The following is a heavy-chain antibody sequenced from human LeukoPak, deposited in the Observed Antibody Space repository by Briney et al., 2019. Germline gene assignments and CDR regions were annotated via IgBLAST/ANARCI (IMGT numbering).Heavy chain of an antibody. D-gene: IGHD3-22*01. CDR2: ISWNSGSI. V-gene: IGHV3-9*01. CDR1: GFTFDDYA. CDR3: AKGAPNYYYDSSGYYSY. Sequence: GGSLRLSCAASGFTFDDYAMHWVRQAPGKGLEWVSGISWNSGSIGYADSVKGRFTISRDNAKNSLYLQMNSPRAEDTALYYCAKGAPNYYYDSSGYYSYWGQGTLVTVSS. J-gene: IGHJ4*02.